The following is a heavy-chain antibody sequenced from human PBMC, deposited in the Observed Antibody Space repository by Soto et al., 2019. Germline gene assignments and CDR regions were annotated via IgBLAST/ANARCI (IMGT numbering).Heavy chain of an antibody. CDR2: ISYDGNNK. Sequence: QVQLVESGGGVVQPGRSLRLSCAASGLTFSSYGMHWVRQAPGKGLECVAVISYDGNNKYYADSVKGRFTISRDNSKSTVYLQMNSLRAEDTAVYYCARELGTYYYDYWGQGTLVTVSS. V-gene: IGHV3-33*01. J-gene: IGHJ4*02. CDR1: GLTFSSYG. CDR3: ARELGTYYYDY. D-gene: IGHD3-10*01.